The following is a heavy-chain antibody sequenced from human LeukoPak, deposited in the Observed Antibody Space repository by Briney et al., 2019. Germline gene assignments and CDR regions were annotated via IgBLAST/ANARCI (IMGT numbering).Heavy chain of an antibody. CDR2: ISTYNGNT. D-gene: IGHD3-10*01. CDR3: ARELGAMVPWS. J-gene: IGHJ5*02. V-gene: IGHV1-18*01. CDR1: GYTFTSYS. Sequence: ASVKVSCKASGYTFTSYSIGWVRQAPGQGLEWMGWISTYNGNTNYAQKLQGRVTMTTDPSTSTAYMELRSLRSDDTAVYYCARELGAMVPWSWGQGTLVTVSS.